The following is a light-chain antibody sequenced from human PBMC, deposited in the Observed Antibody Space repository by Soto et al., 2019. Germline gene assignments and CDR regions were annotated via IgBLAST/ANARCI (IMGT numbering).Light chain of an antibody. CDR2: GAS. CDR1: QRVSSN. Sequence: EIVMTQSPATLSVSPGERATLSCRASQRVSSNLAWYQQKPGRAPRVLIYGASTRSTGIPARFSGSGSGTEFTLTISSLQSEDFAVYYCQQYNNWPPFTFGQGTKLEIK. CDR3: QQYNNWPPFT. V-gene: IGKV3-15*01. J-gene: IGKJ2*01.